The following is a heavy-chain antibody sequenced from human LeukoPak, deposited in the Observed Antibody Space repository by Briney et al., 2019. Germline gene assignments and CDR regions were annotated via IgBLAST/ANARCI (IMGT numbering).Heavy chain of an antibody. CDR3: ARRFSRYYMDV. J-gene: IGHJ6*03. Sequence: PSEILSLTCGVSGGSFSGYYWTWIRQSPGRGLEWIGEIHHGGSTNYKPALDSRLTMLLDSAKKQFSLRLTSVTAADTAVYYCARRFSRYYMDVWGKGTTVIVSS. V-gene: IGHV4-34*01. CDR2: IHHGGST. CDR1: GGSFSGYY. D-gene: IGHD3-16*01.